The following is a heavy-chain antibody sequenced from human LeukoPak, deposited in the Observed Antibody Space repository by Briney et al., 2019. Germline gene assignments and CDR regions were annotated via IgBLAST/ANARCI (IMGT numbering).Heavy chain of an antibody. V-gene: IGHV3-7*02. CDR2: IKHDGSEK. CDR3: ARGPGGSGSYYDY. Sequence: GGSLRLSCAASGFTFITYCMSWVRQAPGKGLEWVANIKHDGSEKYYVDSVKGRFTISRDNAKNSLYLQMNSLRTEDAAVYYCARGPGGSGSYYDYWGQGTLVTVSS. D-gene: IGHD3-10*01. J-gene: IGHJ4*02. CDR1: GFTFITYC.